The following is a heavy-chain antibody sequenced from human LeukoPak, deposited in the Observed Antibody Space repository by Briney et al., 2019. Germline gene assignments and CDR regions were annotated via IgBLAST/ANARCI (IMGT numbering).Heavy chain of an antibody. Sequence: SETLSLTCAVSGGSISSGGYSWSWIRQPPGKGLEWIGYIYHSGSTYYNPSLKSRVTISVDRSKNQFSLKLSSVTAADTAVYYCARDRRQYYDFWSGYTADYFGYWGQGTLVTVSS. CDR3: ARDRRQYYDFWSGYTADYFGY. CDR2: IYHSGST. D-gene: IGHD3-3*01. CDR1: GGSISSGGYS. V-gene: IGHV4-30-2*01. J-gene: IGHJ4*02.